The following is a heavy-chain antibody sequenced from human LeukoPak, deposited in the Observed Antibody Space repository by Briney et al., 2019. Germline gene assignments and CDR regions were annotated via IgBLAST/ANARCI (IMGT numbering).Heavy chain of an antibody. CDR2: ISSSSSYI. Sequence: PGGSLRLSCAASGFTFSSYSMNWVRQAPGKGLEWVSSISSSSSYIYYADSVKGRFTISRDNAKNSLYLQMNSLRAEDTAVYYCASGTDSDPDFDYWGQGTLVTASS. CDR1: GFTFSSYS. D-gene: IGHD2-21*01. CDR3: ASGTDSDPDFDY. V-gene: IGHV3-21*01. J-gene: IGHJ4*02.